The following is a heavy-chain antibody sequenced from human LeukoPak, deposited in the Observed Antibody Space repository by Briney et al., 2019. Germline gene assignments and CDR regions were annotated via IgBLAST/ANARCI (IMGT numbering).Heavy chain of an antibody. D-gene: IGHD5-12*01. Sequence: GGSLRLSCAASGFTFSTYGMHWVRQAPGKGLEWVAVISYDGSNKYYADSVKGRFTISRDNSKNTLYLQMNSPRAEDTAVYYCAKARGILRANYFDYWGQGTLVTVSS. J-gene: IGHJ4*02. CDR3: AKARGILRANYFDY. CDR2: ISYDGSNK. V-gene: IGHV3-30*18. CDR1: GFTFSTYG.